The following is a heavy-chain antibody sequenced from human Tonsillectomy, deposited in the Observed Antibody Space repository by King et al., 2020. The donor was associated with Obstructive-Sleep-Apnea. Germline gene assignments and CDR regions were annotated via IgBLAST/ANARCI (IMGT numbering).Heavy chain of an antibody. CDR1: GGSISSYY. Sequence: QLQESGPGLVKPSETLSLTCTVSGGSISSYYWSWIRQPAGKGLEWIGRIYTSGGTNYNPSLKSRVPMSVDTSKNQFSLKLTSVTAADTAVYYCARDHPSIGELSTHWGQGTLVTVSS. CDR2: IYTSGGT. J-gene: IGHJ4*02. CDR3: ARDHPSIGELSTH. D-gene: IGHD3-10*01. V-gene: IGHV4-4*07.